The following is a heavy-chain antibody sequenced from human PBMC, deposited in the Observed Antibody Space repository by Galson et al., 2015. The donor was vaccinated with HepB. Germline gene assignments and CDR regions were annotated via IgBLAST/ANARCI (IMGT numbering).Heavy chain of an antibody. V-gene: IGHV4-34*12. CDR3: ARRAEYSGSYDFDY. CDR1: GGSLSGYS. J-gene: IGHJ4*02. D-gene: IGHD1-26*01. Sequence: ETLSLTCAVYGGSLSGYSWNWIRQSPGKGLQWIGEVLHSGSTNYNPSLKSRVTMSVDTSKNQFSLKMSSVTAADTAVYYCARRAEYSGSYDFDYWGRGTLVTVSS. CDR2: VLHSGST.